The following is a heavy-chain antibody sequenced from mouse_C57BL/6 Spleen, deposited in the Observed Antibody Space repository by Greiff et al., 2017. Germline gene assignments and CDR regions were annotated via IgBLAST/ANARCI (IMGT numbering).Heavy chain of an antibody. D-gene: IGHD4-1*01. CDR2: INPYNGGT. V-gene: IGHV1-19*01. J-gene: IGHJ2*01. CDR1: GYTFTDYY. CDR3: AKRGNWDYFDY. Sequence: VQLQQSGPVLVKPGASVKMSCKASGYTFTDYYMNWVKQSHGKSLEWIGVINPYNGGTSYNQKFKGKATLTVDKSSSTAYMELNSLTSEDSAVYYCAKRGNWDYFDYWGQGTTLTVSS.